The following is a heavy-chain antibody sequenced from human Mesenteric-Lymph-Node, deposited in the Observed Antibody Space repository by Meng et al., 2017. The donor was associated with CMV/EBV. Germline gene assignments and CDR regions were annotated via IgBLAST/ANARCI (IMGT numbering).Heavy chain of an antibody. Sequence: CAASGFTFDSYSMAWVRQAPGKGLEWVAGIYSGGSTYYADSVKGRFTISRDNSKNTLYLQMNSLRAEDTAVYYCARGAGRTTYYFDYWGQGTLVTVSS. CDR2: IYSGGST. D-gene: IGHD1-14*01. CDR1: GFTFDSYS. CDR3: ARGAGRTTYYFDY. J-gene: IGHJ4*02. V-gene: IGHV3-53*01.